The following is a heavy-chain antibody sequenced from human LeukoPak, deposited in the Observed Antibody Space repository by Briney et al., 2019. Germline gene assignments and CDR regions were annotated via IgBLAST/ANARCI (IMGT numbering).Heavy chain of an antibody. V-gene: IGHV3-21*01. CDR1: GFTFSSYS. Sequence: PGGSLRLSCAASGFTFSSYSMNWVRQAPGKGLEWVSSISSSSSYIYYADSVKGRFTISRDNAKNSLYLQMNSLRAEDTAVYYCARVKYCGGDCYTDDYWGQGTLVTVPS. CDR3: ARVKYCGGDCYTDDY. J-gene: IGHJ4*02. CDR2: ISSSSSYI. D-gene: IGHD2-21*02.